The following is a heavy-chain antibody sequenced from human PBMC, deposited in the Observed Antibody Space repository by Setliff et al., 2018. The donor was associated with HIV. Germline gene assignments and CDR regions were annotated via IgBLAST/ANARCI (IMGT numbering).Heavy chain of an antibody. CDR1: GYSISSGYY. CDR3: ARDGPRDGYDY. CDR2: IYHSGST. J-gene: IGHJ4*02. D-gene: IGHD5-12*01. V-gene: IGHV4-38-2*02. Sequence: SETLSLTCAVSGYSISSGYYWSWIRQPPGNGLEWIGSIYHSGSTYYNPSLKSRVTISVDTYNNQCSLKLSSVTAADTAVYYCARDGPRDGYDYWGQGTLVTVSS.